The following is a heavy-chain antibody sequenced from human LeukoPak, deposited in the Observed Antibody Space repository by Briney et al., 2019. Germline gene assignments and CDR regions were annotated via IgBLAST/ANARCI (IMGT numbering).Heavy chain of an antibody. CDR2: INYNSGSI. Sequence: GGSLRLSCAASGFTFDEYAMHWVRQAPGKGLEGVSGINYNSGSIGYADSVKGRFTIPRDNAKNSLYLQMNSLRAEDTAVYYCAKYINVPGTQLLGDYWGQGALVTVSS. CDR1: GFTFDEYA. V-gene: IGHV3-9*01. D-gene: IGHD1-1*01. CDR3: AKYINVPGTQLLGDY. J-gene: IGHJ4*02.